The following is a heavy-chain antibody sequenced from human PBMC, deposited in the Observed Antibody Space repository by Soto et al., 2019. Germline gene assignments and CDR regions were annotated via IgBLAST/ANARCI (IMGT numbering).Heavy chain of an antibody. CDR1: GFTFSSYA. Sequence: EVQLLESGGGLVQPGGSLRLSCVASGFTFSSYAMSWVRQAPGKGLEWVSAISGSGGSTYYADSVKGRFTISRDNSKNTLYLQMNSLRAEDTAVYYCARPFGPGPSYYYYYYMDVWGKGTTVTVSS. J-gene: IGHJ6*03. CDR3: ARPFGPGPSYYYYYYMDV. V-gene: IGHV3-23*01. CDR2: ISGSGGST. D-gene: IGHD3-3*01.